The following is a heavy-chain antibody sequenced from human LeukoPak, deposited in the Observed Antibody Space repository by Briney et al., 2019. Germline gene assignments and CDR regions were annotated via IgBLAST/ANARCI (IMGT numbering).Heavy chain of an antibody. J-gene: IGHJ4*02. D-gene: IGHD5-18*01. CDR1: GFSLSSYA. CDR2: TSSSDDGK. Sequence: GGSLRHTCTVSGFSLSSYAMSWVRQAPGKGLEWVSATSSSDDGKYYADSVKGRFTISRDNSKNTLYLQMNSLRAEDTAVYYCARDRDVDTAMGPLDYWGQGTLVTVSS. CDR3: ARDRDVDTAMGPLDY. V-gene: IGHV3-23*01.